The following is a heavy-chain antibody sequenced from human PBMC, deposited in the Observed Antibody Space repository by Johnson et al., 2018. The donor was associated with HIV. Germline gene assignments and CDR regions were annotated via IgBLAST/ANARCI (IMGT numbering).Heavy chain of an antibody. D-gene: IGHD5-12*01. CDR3: AKDFGYPRPRDAFDI. CDR1: GFTFSSYD. V-gene: IGHV3-13*01. CDR2: IGTAGDT. J-gene: IGHJ3*02. Sequence: VQLVESGGGLKQPGGSLRLSCAASGFTFSSYDMHWVRQATGKGLEWVSAIGTAGDTYYPGSVKGRFTISRENAKNSLYLQMNSLRAGDTALYYCAKDFGYPRPRDAFDIWGQGTMVTVSS.